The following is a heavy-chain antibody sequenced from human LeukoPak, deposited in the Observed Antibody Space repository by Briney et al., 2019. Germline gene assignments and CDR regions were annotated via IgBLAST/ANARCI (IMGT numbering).Heavy chain of an antibody. CDR1: GFAFSTYA. D-gene: IGHD2-15*01. J-gene: IGHJ4*02. Sequence: GGSLRLSCSASGFAFSTYAMSWVRQAPGKGLEWVSGLSGGGGITYYADSVKGRFTISRDNSKNTLYLQMNSLRAEDTAVYYCVKDHKIPTYSYFDYWGQRTLVTVSS. V-gene: IGHV3-23*01. CDR2: LSGGGGIT. CDR3: VKDHKIPTYSYFDY.